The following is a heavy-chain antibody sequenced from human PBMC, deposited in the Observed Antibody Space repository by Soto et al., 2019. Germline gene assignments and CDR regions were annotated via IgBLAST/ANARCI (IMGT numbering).Heavy chain of an antibody. CDR1: GYTFTNYA. V-gene: IGHV1-3*05. CDR2: INAGNGNT. CDR3: ARDPSYYGMDV. J-gene: IGHJ6*02. Sequence: QVQLVKSGAEEKKPGASVKVSCKASGYTFTNYAMHWMRQAPGQRLEWMGWINAGNGNTKYSQKFQGRVTITRDTSASTAYMELSSLRSEDMAVYYCARDPSYYGMDVWGQGTTVTVSS.